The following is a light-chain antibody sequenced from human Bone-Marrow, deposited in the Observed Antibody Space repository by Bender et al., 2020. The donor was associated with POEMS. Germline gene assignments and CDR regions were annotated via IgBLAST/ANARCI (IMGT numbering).Light chain of an antibody. Sequence: QSALTQPASVSGSPGQSIAISCTGTSSDVGAYNYVSWYQQHPGKVPKLMIYEVSNRPSGISNRFSGSKSGNTASLAITGLQAEDEADYYCQSFDTSLSGWVFGAGTKLTV. CDR1: SSDVGAYNY. V-gene: IGLV2-14*03. CDR3: QSFDTSLSGWV. CDR2: EVS. J-gene: IGLJ3*02.